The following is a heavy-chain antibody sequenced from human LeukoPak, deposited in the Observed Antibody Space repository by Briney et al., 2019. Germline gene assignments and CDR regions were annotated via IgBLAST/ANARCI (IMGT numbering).Heavy chain of an antibody. CDR2: IYPGDSDT. CDR1: GYRFTSYW. CDR3: ARRDYGSGSYRSGYFDP. D-gene: IGHD3-10*01. J-gene: IGHJ5*02. V-gene: IGHV5-51*01. Sequence: GESLKISCKGSGYRFTSYWIGWVRQEPGKGLEWMGIIYPGDSDTRYSPSFQGQVTISADKSISTAYLQWSSLKALDTAMYYCARRDYGSGSYRSGYFDPWGQGTLVTVSS.